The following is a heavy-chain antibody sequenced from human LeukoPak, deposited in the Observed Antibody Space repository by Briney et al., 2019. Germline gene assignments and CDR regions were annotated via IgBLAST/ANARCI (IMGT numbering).Heavy chain of an antibody. CDR2: VSAYNGHT. D-gene: IGHD3-3*01. CDR1: GGTFSSYA. Sequence: ASVKVSCKASGGTFSSYAISWVRQAPGQGLEWMGWVSAYNGHTNYGQNLQGRVTMTTDTSTATAYMELRSLRSDDTAVYYCARESRLLLRFLEWSGPIDYWGQGTLVTVSS. V-gene: IGHV1-18*01. CDR3: ARESRLLLRFLEWSGPIDY. J-gene: IGHJ4*02.